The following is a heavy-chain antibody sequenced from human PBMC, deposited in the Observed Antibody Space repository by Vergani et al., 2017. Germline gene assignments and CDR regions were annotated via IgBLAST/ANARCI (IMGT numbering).Heavy chain of an antibody. CDR2: INPSGGST. J-gene: IGHJ6*03. V-gene: IGHV1-46*01. CDR3: ARRGDSSSYYYYMDV. D-gene: IGHD6-6*01. Sequence: QVQLVQSGAEVKKPGASVKVSCKASGYTFTSYYMHWVRQAPGQGLEWMGIINPSGGSTSYAQKFQGRVTITADESTSTAYMELSSLRSEDTAVYYCARRGDSSSYYYYMDVWGKGTTVTVSS. CDR1: GYTFTSYY.